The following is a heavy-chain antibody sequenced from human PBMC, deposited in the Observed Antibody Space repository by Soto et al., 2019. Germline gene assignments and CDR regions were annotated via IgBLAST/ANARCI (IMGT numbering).Heavy chain of an antibody. J-gene: IGHJ3*02. CDR3: ADGYSSSWDSSAFDI. V-gene: IGHV1-69*13. D-gene: IGHD6-13*01. Sequence: SVKVSCKASGGTFSMYAISCVLQSPLQGLEWMGGIIPIFGTANYAQKFQGRVTITADESTSTAYMELSSLRSEDTAVYYCADGYSSSWDSSAFDIWGQGTMVTVSS. CDR2: IIPIFGTA. CDR1: GGTFSMYA.